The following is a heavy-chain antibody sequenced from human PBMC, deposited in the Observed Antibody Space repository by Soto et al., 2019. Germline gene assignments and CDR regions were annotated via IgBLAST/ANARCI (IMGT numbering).Heavy chain of an antibody. J-gene: IGHJ4*02. Sequence: PGGSLRLSCATSGFTFSRCDMNWVRQATGKGLEWVSFISSSASYMYYADSVKGRFTISRDNSKKSLYLQMNSLRADDTAVYYCXRECVDTVTSITIPSDYLGQGALVTVSS. CDR3: XRECVDTVTSITIPSDY. CDR1: GFTFSRCD. D-gene: IGHD5-12*01. V-gene: IGHV3-21*01. CDR2: ISSSASYM.